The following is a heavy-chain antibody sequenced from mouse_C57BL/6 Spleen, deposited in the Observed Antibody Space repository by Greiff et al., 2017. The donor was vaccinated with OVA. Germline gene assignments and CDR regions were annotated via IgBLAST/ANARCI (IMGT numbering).Heavy chain of an antibody. J-gene: IGHJ2*01. CDR1: GFSLSTSGMG. D-gene: IGHD2-4*01. CDR2: IYWDDDK. CDR3: ARRGYDSCFDY. Sequence: QVTLKECGPGILQSSQTLSLTCSFSGFSLSTSGMGVSWIRQPSGKGLEWLAHIYWDDDKRYNPSLKSRLTISKDTSRNQVFLKITSVDTADTATYYCARRGYDSCFDYWGQGTTLTVSS. V-gene: IGHV8-12*01.